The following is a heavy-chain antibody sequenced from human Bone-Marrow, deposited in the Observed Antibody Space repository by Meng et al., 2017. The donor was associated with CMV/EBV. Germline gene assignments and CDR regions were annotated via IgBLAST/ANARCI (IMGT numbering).Heavy chain of an antibody. J-gene: IGHJ4*02. CDR2: ISSSSTI. V-gene: IGHV3-48*04. D-gene: IGHD6-13*01. CDR1: GFTFTRHD. Sequence: GESLKISCAASGFTFTRHDMHWVRQAPGKGLEWVSYISSSSTIYYADSVKGRFTISRDNAKNSLSLQMKSLRAEDTAVYYCVRVAAGTGPRGSFDYWGQGTLVTVSS. CDR3: VRVAAGTGPRGSFDY.